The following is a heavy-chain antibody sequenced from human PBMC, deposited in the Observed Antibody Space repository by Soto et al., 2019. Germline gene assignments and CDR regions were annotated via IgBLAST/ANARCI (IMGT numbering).Heavy chain of an antibody. CDR3: ARWWSGSRQGFDP. CDR1: GGSISSGDYY. D-gene: IGHD3-3*01. CDR2: IYYSGST. Sequence: QVQLQESGPGLVKPSQTLSLTCTVSGGSISSGDYYWSWIRQHPEKGLEWIGYIYYSGSTYYNPSLKSRVTISVDTSKNQFSLKLSSVTAADTAVYYCARWWSGSRQGFDPWAQGTLVTVSS. V-gene: IGHV4-31*03. J-gene: IGHJ5*02.